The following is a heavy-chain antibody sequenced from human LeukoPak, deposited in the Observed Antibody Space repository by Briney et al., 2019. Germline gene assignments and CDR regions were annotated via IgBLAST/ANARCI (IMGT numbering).Heavy chain of an antibody. V-gene: IGHV4-4*02. CDR1: GGSISSNNW. CDR3: ARGYCSGGSCYWFDY. D-gene: IGHD2-15*01. Sequence: SGTLSLTCAVSGGSISSNNWWSCVRQPPGKGLEWIGEIYHSGSTNYNPSLKSRVTISLDTSKNQFSLKLSSVTAAETAVYYCARGYCSGGSCYWFDYWGRGTLVTVSS. CDR2: IYHSGST. J-gene: IGHJ4*02.